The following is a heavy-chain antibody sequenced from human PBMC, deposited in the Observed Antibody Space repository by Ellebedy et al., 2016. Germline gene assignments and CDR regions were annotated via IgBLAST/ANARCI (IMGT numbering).Heavy chain of an antibody. J-gene: IGHJ4*02. V-gene: IGHV3-15*01. D-gene: IGHD3-22*01. CDR2: IKTKAEGETT. Sequence: GGSLRLXYVASGFTFSKAWMTWVRQAPGKGLEWVGRIKTKAEGETTDYAAPVEGRFTISRDDSGNTIYLQMNSLRDEDTAVYFCTGHRSDSRGWLRADNWGQGTPVTVSS. CDR1: GFTFSKAW. CDR3: TGHRSDSRGWLRADN.